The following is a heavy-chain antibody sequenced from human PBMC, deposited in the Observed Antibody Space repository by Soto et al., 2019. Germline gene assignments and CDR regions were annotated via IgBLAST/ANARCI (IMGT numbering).Heavy chain of an antibody. CDR1: GGTFSSNG. V-gene: IGHV1-18*01. Sequence: EASVKVSCKDSGGTFSSNGIRWVRQAPGQGLEWMGWINAYNGHTNYAQKVQGRVTMATDTSTSTVYMELRSLRSDDTAVYYCARGAYDSSGYYYYFDYWGQGTLVTVSS. CDR3: ARGAYDSSGYYYYFDY. D-gene: IGHD3-22*01. CDR2: INAYNGHT. J-gene: IGHJ4*02.